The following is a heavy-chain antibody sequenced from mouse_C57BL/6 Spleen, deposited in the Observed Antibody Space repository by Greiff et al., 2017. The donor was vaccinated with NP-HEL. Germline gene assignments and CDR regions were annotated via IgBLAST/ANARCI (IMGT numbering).Heavy chain of an antibody. V-gene: IGHV1-82*01. CDR1: GYAFSSSW. CDR2: IYPGDGDT. CDR3: ARGGIYYGNFDY. D-gene: IGHD2-1*01. Sequence: QVQLKQSGPELVKPGASVKISCKASGYAFSSSWMNWVKQRPGKGLEWIGRIYPGDGDTTYNGKFKGKATLTADKSSSTAYMQLSSLTSEDSAVYFCARGGIYYGNFDYWGQGTTLTVSS. J-gene: IGHJ2*01.